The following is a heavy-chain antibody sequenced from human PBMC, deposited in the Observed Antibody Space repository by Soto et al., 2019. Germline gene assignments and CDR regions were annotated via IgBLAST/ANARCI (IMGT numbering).Heavy chain of an antibody. CDR2: ISGSGGHS. CDR1: GFTFNDYA. V-gene: IGHV3-23*01. J-gene: IGHJ4*02. D-gene: IGHD6-19*01. Sequence: GGSLRLSCAASGFTFNDYAMAWVRQAPGQGLEWVSSISGSGGHSSYVDSVRGRFTISRDNVNNILSLDMSDPRAEDTALYYCAKDCRRLAVTGSAFDSWGQGALVTVSS. CDR3: AKDCRRLAVTGSAFDS.